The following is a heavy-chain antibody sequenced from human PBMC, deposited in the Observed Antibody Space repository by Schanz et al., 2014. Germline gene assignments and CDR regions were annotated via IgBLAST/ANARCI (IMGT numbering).Heavy chain of an antibody. Sequence: EVQVVESGGGLVQPGGSLRLSCEASGFTFSNYAMSWVRQAPGKGLDWVSIISGTGSTPYYADSVKGRFTISRDNSKNTLYLQRNPLRPEDTAVYYCARAPPPYSSSPYYWYYGMDVWGQGTTVTVSS. J-gene: IGHJ6*02. CDR2: ISGTGSTP. D-gene: IGHD6-6*01. CDR3: ARAPPPYSSSPYYWYYGMDV. V-gene: IGHV3-23*04. CDR1: GFTFSNYA.